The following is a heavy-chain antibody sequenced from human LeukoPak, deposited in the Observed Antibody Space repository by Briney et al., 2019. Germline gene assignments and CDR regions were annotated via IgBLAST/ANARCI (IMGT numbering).Heavy chain of an antibody. D-gene: IGHD3-10*01. CDR3: ARHLQYYYYGSGSAQYYFDY. CDR1: GGSISSSSDY. Sequence: SETLSLTCTVSGGSISSSSDYWGWIRQPPGKGLEWIGSIYYSGSTYYNPSLKSRATISVDTSKNQFSLKLSSVTAADTAVYYCARHLQYYYYGSGSAQYYFDYWGQGTLVTVSS. V-gene: IGHV4-39*01. J-gene: IGHJ4*02. CDR2: IYYSGST.